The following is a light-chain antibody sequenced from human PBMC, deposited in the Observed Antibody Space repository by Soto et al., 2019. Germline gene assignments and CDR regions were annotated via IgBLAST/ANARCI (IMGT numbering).Light chain of an antibody. CDR2: GAS. J-gene: IGKJ5*01. CDR1: QSVSRN. CDR3: QQYSNWPT. V-gene: IGKV3-15*01. Sequence: EIVMTQFPVTLSVSPGERATLSCRASQSVSRNLAWYQQRPGQAPRLLISGASTRATGIAARFSGSGAGTEFTLTITSLQSEDSAIYFRQQYSNWPTFGQGTRLEI.